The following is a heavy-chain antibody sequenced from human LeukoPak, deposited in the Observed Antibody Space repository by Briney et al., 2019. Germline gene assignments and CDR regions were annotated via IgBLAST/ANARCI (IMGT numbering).Heavy chain of an antibody. CDR2: IIPILGIA. V-gene: IGHV1-69*04. J-gene: IGHJ4*02. CDR1: GGTFSSYA. Sequence: GASVKVSCKASGGTFSSYAISWVRQAPGRGLEWMGRIIPILGIANYAQKFQGRVTITADKSTSTAYMELSSLRSEDTAVYYCARASSYDILTGYSFDYWGQGTLVTVSS. D-gene: IGHD3-9*01. CDR3: ARASSYDILTGYSFDY.